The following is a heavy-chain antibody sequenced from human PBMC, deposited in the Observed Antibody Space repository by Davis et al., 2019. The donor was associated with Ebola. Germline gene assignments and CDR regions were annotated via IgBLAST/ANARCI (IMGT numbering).Heavy chain of an antibody. V-gene: IGHV4-34*01. CDR3: AKVAGGWNGKYDY. CDR1: GGSFSGYY. D-gene: IGHD1-1*01. J-gene: IGHJ4*02. Sequence: SETLSLTCAVYGGSFSGYYWSWIRQPPGKGLEWIGEINHSGSTNYNPSLKSRVTISVDTSKNQFSLKLSSVTAADTAVYYCAKVAGGWNGKYDYWGQGTLVTVSS. CDR2: INHSGST.